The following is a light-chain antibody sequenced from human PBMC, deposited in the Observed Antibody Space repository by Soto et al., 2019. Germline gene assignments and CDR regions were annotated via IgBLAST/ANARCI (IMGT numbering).Light chain of an antibody. CDR2: EVS. CDR3: SSYTSSSSYV. CDR1: SSDVGGYNY. V-gene: IGLV2-14*01. Sequence: QSALTQPASVSGSPGQSSTMSCTGTSSDVGGYNYVYWYQQHPGKAPKLMIYEVSNRPSGVSNLFSGSKSGNTASLTISGLQAEDEADYYCSSYTSSSSYVFGTGTKLTVL. J-gene: IGLJ1*01.